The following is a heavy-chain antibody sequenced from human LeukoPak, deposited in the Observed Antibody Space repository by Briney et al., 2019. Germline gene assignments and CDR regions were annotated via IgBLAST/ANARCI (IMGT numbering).Heavy chain of an antibody. CDR3: AKAGDWNRLEFFQH. D-gene: IGHD2-21*02. V-gene: IGHV4-4*02. J-gene: IGHJ1*01. CDR2: IYHAGST. CDR1: GASISSSNW. Sequence: SETLSLTCTVSGASISSSNWWTWVRQPPGEALEWIGEIYHAGSTKYNPSLRSRLTISVDKSKNSFSLSLTSVTAADTAVYYCAKAGDWNRLEFFQHWGQGTLVTVSS.